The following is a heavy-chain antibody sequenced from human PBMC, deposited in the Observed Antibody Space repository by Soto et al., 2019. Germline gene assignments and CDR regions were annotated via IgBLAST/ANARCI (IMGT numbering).Heavy chain of an antibody. Sequence: GASVKVSCKASGGTFSSYAISWVRQAPGQGLEWMGGIIPIFGTANYAQKFQGRVTITADESTSTAYMELSSLRSEDTAVYYCARDHTPATVTTSGVMDVWGQGTTVTVS. CDR1: GGTFSSYA. J-gene: IGHJ6*02. CDR2: IIPIFGTA. CDR3: ARDHTPATVTTSGVMDV. V-gene: IGHV1-69*13. D-gene: IGHD4-17*01.